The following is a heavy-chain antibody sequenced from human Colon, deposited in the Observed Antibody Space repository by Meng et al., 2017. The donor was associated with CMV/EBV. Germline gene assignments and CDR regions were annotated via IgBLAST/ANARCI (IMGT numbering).Heavy chain of an antibody. CDR1: GYSFSSYV. CDR2: ISPGDDNG. Sequence: RVSCEASGYSFSSYVLHWVRQAPGQGLEWMGWISPGDDNGKYSQKFQGRVAITKDTSASTAYLDLSSLKSEDTAVYYCAITSLFDYWGQGTLVTVSS. J-gene: IGHJ4*02. CDR3: AITSLFDY. V-gene: IGHV1-3*01.